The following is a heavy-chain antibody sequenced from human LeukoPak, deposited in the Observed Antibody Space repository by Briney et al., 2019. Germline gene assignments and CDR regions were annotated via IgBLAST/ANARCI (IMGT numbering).Heavy chain of an antibody. J-gene: IGHJ4*02. CDR1: GGSISSYY. CDR3: ARGYYDILTGYPPDY. V-gene: IGHV4-59*08. Sequence: SETLSLTCTVSGGSISSYYWSWIRQPPGKGLEWIGYIYYSGSANYNPSLKSRVTISVDTSKNQFSLKLSSVIAADTAVYYCARGYYDILTGYPPDYWGQGTLVTVSS. D-gene: IGHD3-9*01. CDR2: IYYSGSA.